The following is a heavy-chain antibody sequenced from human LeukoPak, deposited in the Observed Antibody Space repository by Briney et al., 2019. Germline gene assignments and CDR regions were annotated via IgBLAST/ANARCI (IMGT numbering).Heavy chain of an antibody. D-gene: IGHD3-3*01. V-gene: IGHV3-30*03. CDR3: AGRYESWFDP. CDR1: GFTFSSYG. Sequence: GGSLRLSCAASGFTFSSYGMHWVRQAPGKGLEWVAVISYDGSNKYYADSVKGRFTISRDNSKNTLYLQMNSLRAEDTAVYYCAGRYESWFDPWGQGTLVTVSS. CDR2: ISYDGSNK. J-gene: IGHJ5*02.